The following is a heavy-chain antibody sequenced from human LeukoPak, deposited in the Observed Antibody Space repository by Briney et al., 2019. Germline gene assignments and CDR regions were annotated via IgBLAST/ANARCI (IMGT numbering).Heavy chain of an antibody. CDR3: ARSGHSYGYYY. V-gene: IGHV4-38-2*02. Sequence: SETLSLTCTVSGYSISSGYYWGWIRQPPGKGLECIGSIHYSARIYYSWSLKRRLTISPDTSKNQFSLKLTSVTAADTVVYYCARSGHSYGYYYRGQGTLVTVSS. CDR1: GYSISSGYY. D-gene: IGHD5-18*01. J-gene: IGHJ4*02. CDR2: IHYSARI.